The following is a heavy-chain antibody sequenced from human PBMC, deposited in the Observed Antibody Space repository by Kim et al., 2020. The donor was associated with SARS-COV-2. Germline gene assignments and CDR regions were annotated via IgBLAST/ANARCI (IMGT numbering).Heavy chain of an antibody. V-gene: IGHV4-39*01. CDR2: IYYSGST. J-gene: IGHJ2*01. D-gene: IGHD2-21*02. Sequence: SETLSLTCTVSGGSISSSSYYWGWIRQPPGKGLEWIGSIYYSGSTYYNPSLKSRVTISVDTSKNQFSLKLSSVTAADTAVYYCASLKVVVTAIPYWYFDLWGRGTLVTVSS. CDR3: ASLKVVVTAIPYWYFDL. CDR1: GGSISSSSYY.